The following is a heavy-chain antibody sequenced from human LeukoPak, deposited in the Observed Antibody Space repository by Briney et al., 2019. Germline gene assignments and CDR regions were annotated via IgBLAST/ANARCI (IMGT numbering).Heavy chain of an antibody. J-gene: IGHJ4*02. CDR2: ISPHSGDT. V-gene: IGHV1-2*02. Sequence: ASVKVSCKASGYTFTGYYIHWVRQAPGQGLEWMGWISPHSGDTKSAQDFQGRVTITRDTSASTAYMELSGQRSEDMAVYYCARGDTYYYDSRGYYVFDYWGQGTLVTVSS. CDR3: ARGDTYYYDSRGYYVFDY. D-gene: IGHD3-22*01. CDR1: GYTFTGYY.